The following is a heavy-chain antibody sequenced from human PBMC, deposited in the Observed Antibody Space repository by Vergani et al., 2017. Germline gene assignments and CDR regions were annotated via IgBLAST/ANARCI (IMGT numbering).Heavy chain of an antibody. CDR2: LYASGST. D-gene: IGHD5-18*01. Sequence: QVQLQESGPGLVKPSETLSLICDVFYFISNGHYWDWIRQSPEKGLEWIGSLYASGSTYNSPSLKSRVAISIDTSKNHFFLRLSSVTAADTADYYCARHLRGYSYGVFDYWGQGREVTVSS. V-gene: IGHV4-38-2*01. J-gene: IGHJ4*02. CDR1: YFISNGHY. CDR3: ARHLRGYSYGVFDY.